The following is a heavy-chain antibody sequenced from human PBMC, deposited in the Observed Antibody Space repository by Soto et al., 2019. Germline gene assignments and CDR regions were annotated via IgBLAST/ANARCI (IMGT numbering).Heavy chain of an antibody. J-gene: IGHJ4*02. CDR2: IHDSGIT. Sequence: QLQLRESGPGLVKPSETLSLTCSVSGGSMRSYYWSWIRQPPGKGLEWIGYIHDSGITDYNPSLKSRATISIDTFRNQISLNLHSVTAADTAVYYCAREYAFSSDYWGQGTVVTVSS. D-gene: IGHD2-2*01. CDR1: GGSMRSYY. CDR3: AREYAFSSDY. V-gene: IGHV4-59*01.